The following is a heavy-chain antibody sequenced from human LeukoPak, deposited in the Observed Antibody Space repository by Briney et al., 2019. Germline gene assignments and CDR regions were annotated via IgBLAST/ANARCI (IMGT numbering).Heavy chain of an antibody. CDR3: ARAQEGPDPFDC. CDR2: INSDGSLT. CDR1: GCIFSSYW. V-gene: IGHV3-74*01. Sequence: PGGSVTVSCVASGCIFSSYWMHWVGQAPGKGPVWVSRINSDGSLTSYADYVKGRFTISRDNAKNTLYLQMNSLRADDTAVYYCARAQEGPDPFDCWGRGTLVTVSS. J-gene: IGHJ4*02.